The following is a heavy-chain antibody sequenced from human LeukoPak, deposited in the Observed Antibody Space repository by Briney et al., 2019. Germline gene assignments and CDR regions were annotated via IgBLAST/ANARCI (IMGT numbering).Heavy chain of an antibody. D-gene: IGHD2-15*01. CDR2: ISSSGSTI. J-gene: IGHJ5*02. V-gene: IGHV3-48*03. Sequence: GGSLRLSCAASGFTFSSYEMNWVRQAPGKGLEWVSYISSSGSTIYYADSVKGRFTISRDSAKNSLYLQMNSLRAEDTAVYYCARVPDIGSAEYNWFDPWGQGTLVTVSS. CDR3: ARVPDIGSAEYNWFDP. CDR1: GFTFSSYE.